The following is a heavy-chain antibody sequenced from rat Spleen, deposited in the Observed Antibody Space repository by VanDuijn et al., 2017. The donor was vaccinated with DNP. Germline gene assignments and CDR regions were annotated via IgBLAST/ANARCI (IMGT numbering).Heavy chain of an antibody. D-gene: IGHD1-6*01. Sequence: EVKLVESGGVLVQPGRSLKLSCAASGFTFSSYDMAWVRQAPSKGLEWVASVNTGGGGTYYPDSVKGRFTISRDNAKSSLYLQMNSLRSEDTATYYCARQRVMYTTATGFAYWGQGTLVTVSS. J-gene: IGHJ3*01. V-gene: IGHV5-25*01. CDR1: GFTFSSYD. CDR2: VNTGGGGT. CDR3: ARQRVMYTTATGFAY.